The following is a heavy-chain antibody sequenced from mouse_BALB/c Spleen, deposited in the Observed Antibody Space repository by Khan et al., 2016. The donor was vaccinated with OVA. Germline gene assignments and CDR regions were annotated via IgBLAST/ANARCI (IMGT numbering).Heavy chain of an antibody. CDR3: SRDYWFVY. J-gene: IGHJ3*01. CDR1: GFTFSNYA. V-gene: IGHV5-6-5*01. CDR2: ISSGGST. Sequence: EVELVESGGGPVKPGGSLKVSCAASGFTFSNYAMSWVRQTTEKRLEWVASISSGGSTSYPVSLKGRFTITRDNARNILFLQMSNLRSDDTAMYYCSRDYWFVYWGQGTLVTVS.